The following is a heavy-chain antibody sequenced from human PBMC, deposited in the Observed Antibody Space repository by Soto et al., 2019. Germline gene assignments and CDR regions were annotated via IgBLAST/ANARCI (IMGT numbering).Heavy chain of an antibody. CDR1: GFTFSNYG. CDR2: ILNDGSNR. J-gene: IGHJ6*02. V-gene: IGHV3-33*01. D-gene: IGHD3-10*01. CDR3: ARDDEYSGNGMDV. Sequence: QVQLVESGGGVVQPGRSLRLSCAASGFTFSNYGMHWVRQAPGKGLEWVAVILNDGSNRYHADSVKDRFTISRDNSKNTLYLQMNSLRDADTAVYYCARDDEYSGNGMDVWGQGTTVTVS.